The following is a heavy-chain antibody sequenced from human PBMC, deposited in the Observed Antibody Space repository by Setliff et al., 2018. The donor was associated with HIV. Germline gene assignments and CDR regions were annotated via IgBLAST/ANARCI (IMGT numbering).Heavy chain of an antibody. J-gene: IGHJ4*02. D-gene: IGHD2-15*01. CDR3: ARVYCSGGSCFTFDY. CDR1: GYTFTSYG. Sequence: ASVKVSCKASGYTFTSYGVTWVRQAPGQGLEWMGWISVYNGNTNYAQKLQGRVTKTTDTSTSTAYMELRSLRSDDTAVYYCARVYCSGGSCFTFDYWGQGTLVTVSS. CDR2: ISVYNGNT. V-gene: IGHV1-18*01.